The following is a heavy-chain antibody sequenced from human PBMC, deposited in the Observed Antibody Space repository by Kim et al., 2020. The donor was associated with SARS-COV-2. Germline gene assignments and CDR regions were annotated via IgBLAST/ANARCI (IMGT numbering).Heavy chain of an antibody. CDR2: INTNTGNP. D-gene: IGHD1-26*01. V-gene: IGHV7-4-1*02. CDR1: GYTFTSYT. Sequence: ASVKVSCKASGYTFTSYTMNWVRQAPGQGLEWMGWINTNTGNPTYAQGFTGRFVFSLDTSVSTAYLQISSLKAEDTAVYYCASLAATTSFYYYGMDVWGQGTTVTVSS. J-gene: IGHJ6*02. CDR3: ASLAATTSFYYYGMDV.